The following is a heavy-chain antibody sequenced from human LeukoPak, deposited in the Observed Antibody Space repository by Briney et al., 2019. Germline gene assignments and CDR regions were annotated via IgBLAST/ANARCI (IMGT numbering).Heavy chain of an antibody. Sequence: GGSLRLSCAASGFTFDDHGMSWVRQAPGKGLVWVSRINTDGSSTYYADSVKGRFTISRDTSKNTLYLRMNSLRAEDTAVYYCAREGKYSSSHYFDYWGQGTLVTVSS. CDR3: AREGKYSSSHYFDY. CDR1: GFTFDDHG. V-gene: IGHV3-74*01. CDR2: INTDGSST. J-gene: IGHJ4*02. D-gene: IGHD6-6*01.